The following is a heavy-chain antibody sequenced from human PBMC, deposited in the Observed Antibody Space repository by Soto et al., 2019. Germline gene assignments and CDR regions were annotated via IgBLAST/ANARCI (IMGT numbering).Heavy chain of an antibody. J-gene: IGHJ4*02. CDR1: GFPFSSYW. CDR2: ISGDGVTT. D-gene: IGHD3-9*01. V-gene: IGHV3-74*01. Sequence: EVQLVESGGDLVQRGGSLRLSCAASGFPFSSYWMHWVRHTPGKGLDWVARISGDGVTTYYADSVKGRFTVSRDNAKKTLSLQISGLRAEDTAVYYSAREYYGLLTGYYTKYWGQGTLVSVSS. CDR3: AREYYGLLTGYYTKY.